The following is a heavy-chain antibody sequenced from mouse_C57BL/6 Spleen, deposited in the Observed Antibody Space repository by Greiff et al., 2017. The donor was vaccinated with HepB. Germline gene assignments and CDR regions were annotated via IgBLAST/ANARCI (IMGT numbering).Heavy chain of an antibody. J-gene: IGHJ3*01. CDR3: APFTTVVAEGFAY. D-gene: IGHD1-1*01. V-gene: IGHV1-82*01. Sequence: VQLQQSGPELVKPGASVKISCKASGYAFSSSWMNWVKQRPGKGLEWIGRIYPGDGDTNYNGKFKGKATLTADKSSSTAYMQLSSLTSEDSAVYFCAPFTTVVAEGFAYWGQGTLVTVSA. CDR2: IYPGDGDT. CDR1: GYAFSSSW.